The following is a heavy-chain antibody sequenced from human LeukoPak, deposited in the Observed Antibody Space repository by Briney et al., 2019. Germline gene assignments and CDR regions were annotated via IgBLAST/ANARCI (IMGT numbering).Heavy chain of an antibody. CDR2: IYTSGST. J-gene: IGHJ4*02. CDR1: GGSISSYY. V-gene: IGHV4-4*07. D-gene: IGHD2-2*01. CDR3: ARAPPRYCSSTSCRAFLFDY. Sequence: SETLSLTCTVSGGSISSYYWSWLRQPAGKGLEWIGRIYTSGSTNYNPSLKSRVTMSVDTSKNQFSLKLSSVTAADTAVYYCARAPPRYCSSTSCRAFLFDYWGQGTLVTVSS.